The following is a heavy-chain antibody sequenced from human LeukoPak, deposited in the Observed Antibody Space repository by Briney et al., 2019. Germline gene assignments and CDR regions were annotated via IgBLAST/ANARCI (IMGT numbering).Heavy chain of an antibody. CDR2: IYYSGST. J-gene: IGHJ2*01. D-gene: IGHD3-3*01. Sequence: PSETLSLTCTVSGGSISSYYWSWIRQPPGKGLEWIGYIYYSGSTNYNPSLKSRVTISVDTSKNQLSLKLSSVTAADTAVYYCARAGVTIFGVVIQNWYFDLWGRGTLVTVSS. CDR3: ARAGVTIFGVVIQNWYFDL. V-gene: IGHV4-59*01. CDR1: GGSISSYY.